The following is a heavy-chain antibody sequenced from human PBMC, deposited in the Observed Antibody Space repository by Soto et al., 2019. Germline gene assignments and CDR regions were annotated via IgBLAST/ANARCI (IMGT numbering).Heavy chain of an antibody. J-gene: IGHJ6*02. D-gene: IGHD2-2*01. CDR2: IIPIFGTA. V-gene: IGHV1-69*13. Sequence: SVKVSCKASGGTFSSYTISWVRQAPGQGLEWMGRIIPIFGTANYAQKFQGRVTITADESTSTAYMELSSLRSEDTAVYYCASRRHCSSTSCYHYCYYYGMDVWGQGTTVTVSS. CDR3: ASRRHCSSTSCYHYCYYYGMDV. CDR1: GGTFSSYT.